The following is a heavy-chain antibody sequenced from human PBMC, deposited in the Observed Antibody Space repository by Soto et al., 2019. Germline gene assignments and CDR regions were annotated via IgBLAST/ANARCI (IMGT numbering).Heavy chain of an antibody. Sequence: ASVKVSCKASGYTFTSYGISWGRQAPGHGLEWMGWISAYNGNTNYAQKLQGRVTMTTDTPTSTAYMELRSLRSDDTAVYYCAGDIVLMVYAPREFDPWGQGTLVTVSS. D-gene: IGHD2-8*01. CDR1: GYTFTSYG. V-gene: IGHV1-18*01. CDR2: ISAYNGNT. CDR3: AGDIVLMVYAPREFDP. J-gene: IGHJ5*02.